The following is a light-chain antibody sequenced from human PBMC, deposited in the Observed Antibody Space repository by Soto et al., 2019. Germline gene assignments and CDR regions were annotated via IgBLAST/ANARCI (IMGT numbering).Light chain of an antibody. CDR2: DAS. Sequence: IVLTQSPGTLSLSPGERATLSYRASQSVSSYLAWYQQKPGQAPRLLIYDASTRATGISARFSGSGSGTDFTLTISSLEPEDFAVYYCQQRSNWPVTFGQGTKVEVK. V-gene: IGKV3-11*01. J-gene: IGKJ1*01. CDR3: QQRSNWPVT. CDR1: QSVSSY.